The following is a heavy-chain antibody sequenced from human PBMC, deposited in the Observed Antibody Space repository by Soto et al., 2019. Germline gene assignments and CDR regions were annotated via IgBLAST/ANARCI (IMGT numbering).Heavy chain of an antibody. CDR1: GATFSSNA. CDR2: ILPILGTA. Sequence: QVQLVQSGAEVKKPGSSVTVSCKASGATFSSNAISWVRQAPGQGLEWMGGILPILGTADYAQKFQGRVTITEDKSTSTAYMEMTSLRSEDTAVYYCARNLVTVAGIPRHYHYGMDVWGHGTTVTVSS. V-gene: IGHV1-69*06. J-gene: IGHJ6*02. D-gene: IGHD6-19*01. CDR3: ARNLVTVAGIPRHYHYGMDV.